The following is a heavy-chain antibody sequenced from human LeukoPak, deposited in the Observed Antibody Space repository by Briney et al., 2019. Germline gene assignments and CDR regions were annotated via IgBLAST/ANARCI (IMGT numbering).Heavy chain of an antibody. V-gene: IGHV1-8*01. CDR3: ARGQTPWRRWGRGYCSSTSCQGGY. CDR2: MNPNSGNT. D-gene: IGHD2-2*01. CDR1: GYTFTSYD. Sequence: ASVKVSCKASGYTFTSYDINWVRQATGQGLEWMGWMNPNSGNTGYAQKFQGRVTMTRNTSISTAYMELSSLRSEDTAVYYCARGQTPWRRWGRGYCSSTSCQGGYWGQGTLVTVSS. J-gene: IGHJ4*02.